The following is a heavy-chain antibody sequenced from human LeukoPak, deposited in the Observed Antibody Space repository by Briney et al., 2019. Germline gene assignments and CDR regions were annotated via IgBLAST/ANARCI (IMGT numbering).Heavy chain of an antibody. V-gene: IGHV4-34*01. D-gene: IGHD3-10*01. CDR3: AGVWTGNYYGSGRYHKRRRFDY. Sequence: SETLSLTCAVYGGSFSGYYWSWIRQPPGKGLEWIGEINHSGSTNYNPSLKSRVTISVDTSKNQFSLKLSSVTAADTAVYYCAGVWTGNYYGSGRYHKRRRFDYWGQGTLGTVSS. CDR2: INHSGST. CDR1: GGSFSGYY. J-gene: IGHJ4*02.